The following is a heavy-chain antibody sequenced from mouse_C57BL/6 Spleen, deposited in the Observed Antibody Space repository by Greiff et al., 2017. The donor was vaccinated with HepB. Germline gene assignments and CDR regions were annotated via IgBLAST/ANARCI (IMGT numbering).Heavy chain of an antibody. CDR3: ARDEGLEAMDY. CDR2: ISYDGSN. Sequence: ESGPGLVKPSQSLSLTCSVTGYSITSGYYWNWIRQFPGNKLEWMGYISYDGSNNYNPSLKNRISITRDTSKNQFFLKLNSVTTEDTATYYCARDEGLEAMDYWGQGTSVTVSS. V-gene: IGHV3-6*01. J-gene: IGHJ4*01. CDR1: GYSITSGYY. D-gene: IGHD2-4*01.